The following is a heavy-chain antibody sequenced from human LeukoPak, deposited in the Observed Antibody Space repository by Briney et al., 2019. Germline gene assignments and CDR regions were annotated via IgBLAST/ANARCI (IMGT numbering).Heavy chain of an antibody. V-gene: IGHV4-31*03. CDR1: GGSISSGGYY. D-gene: IGHD2-8*01. J-gene: IGHJ4*02. CDR2: IHYSGST. CDR3: ARACTNAVCPFDS. Sequence: SETLSLTCTVSGGSISSGGYYWSWTRQYPGKGLEWIGYIHYSGSTYYNPSLRSRVIISLDASENQFSLKLSSVTAADTAVYYCARACTNAVCPFDSWGRGTLLTVSS.